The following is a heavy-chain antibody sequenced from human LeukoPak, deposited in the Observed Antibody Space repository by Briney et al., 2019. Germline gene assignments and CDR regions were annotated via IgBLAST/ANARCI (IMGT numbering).Heavy chain of an antibody. Sequence: PSETLSLTCTVSGGSISSGSDYWSWIRQPAGKGLEWIGRIDSSGSTSYNPSLKSRLTISVDTSKNQFSLKLTSVTAADTAVYYCARVSCSGVSCYHYYYYMDVWGTGTTVTVSS. CDR1: GGSISSGSDY. CDR3: ARVSCSGVSCYHYYYYMDV. CDR2: IDSSGST. D-gene: IGHD2-15*01. V-gene: IGHV4-61*02. J-gene: IGHJ6*03.